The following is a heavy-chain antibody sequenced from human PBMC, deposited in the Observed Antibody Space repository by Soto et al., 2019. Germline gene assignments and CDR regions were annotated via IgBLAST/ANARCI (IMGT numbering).Heavy chain of an antibody. CDR1: GYTFTSYY. CDR2: INPSGGST. J-gene: IGHJ6*02. Sequence: GASVKVSCKASGYTFTSYYMHWVRQAPGQGLEWMGIINPSGGSTSYAQKFQGRVTMTRDTSTSTVYMELSSLRSEDTAVYYCARVGCSSTSCHPRPPYYYYYGMDVWGQGTTVTVSS. D-gene: IGHD2-2*01. CDR3: ARVGCSSTSCHPRPPYYYYYGMDV. V-gene: IGHV1-46*01.